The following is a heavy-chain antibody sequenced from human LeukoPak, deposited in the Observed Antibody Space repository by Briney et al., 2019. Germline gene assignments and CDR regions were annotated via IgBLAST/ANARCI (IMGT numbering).Heavy chain of an antibody. J-gene: IGHJ4*02. CDR3: AKDNSYGNFDY. D-gene: IGHD5-18*01. CDR2: IYSGGST. V-gene: IGHV3-53*01. CDR1: GFTVSSNY. Sequence: GGSLRLSCAASGFTVSSNYMSWVRQAPGKGLEWVSVIYSGGSTYYADTVKGRFTISRDNSENTLYVQMNSLRAEDTAVYYCAKDNSYGNFDYWGQGTLVTVSS.